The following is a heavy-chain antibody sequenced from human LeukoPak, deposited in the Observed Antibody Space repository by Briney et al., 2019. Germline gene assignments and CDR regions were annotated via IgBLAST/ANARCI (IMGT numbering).Heavy chain of an antibody. V-gene: IGHV4-39*01. CDR1: GGTIGSINYY. D-gene: IGHD3-10*01. CDR2: IYYSGST. J-gene: IGHJ5*02. CDR3: ARQQRYFYGSGPQLLSWFDP. Sequence: SETLSLTCTVSGGTIGSINYYWAWSRQPRGKGLEWIETIYYSGSTYYNPSRKSRLTQCKCTDETQFSIEQTAVPAADTAAYYCARQQRYFYGSGPQLLSWFDPWGQGTLVTVSS.